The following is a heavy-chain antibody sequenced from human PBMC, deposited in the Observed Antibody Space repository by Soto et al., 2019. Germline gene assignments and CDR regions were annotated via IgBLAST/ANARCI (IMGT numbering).Heavy chain of an antibody. V-gene: IGHV1-3*01. CDR2: INAGNGNT. Sequence: ASVKVSSKASGYTFTSYAMHWVRQAPGQRLEWMGWINAGNGNTKYAQKVQGRVTITRDTSAGTAYMELSSLSSEDTAVYYWARDRGCCDGSASYYNDQSWFDPWRQETLVTVAS. D-gene: IGHD3-10*01. J-gene: IGHJ5*02. CDR1: GYTFTSYA. CDR3: ARDRGCCDGSASYYNDQSWFDP.